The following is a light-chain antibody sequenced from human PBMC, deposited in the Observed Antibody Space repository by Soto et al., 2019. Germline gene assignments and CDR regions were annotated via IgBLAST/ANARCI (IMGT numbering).Light chain of an antibody. CDR1: NIGDKS. V-gene: IGLV3-21*04. J-gene: IGLJ2*01. CDR3: QVWDNSRVLRVV. CDR2: YDS. Sequence: SSELTQPPSVSVAPGQTATITCGENNIGDKSVHWYQQKPGQAPILVIRYDSDRPSGIPERFSGSISGNTATLTISRVEAGDEADFYCQVWDNSRVLRVVFGGGTKVTVL.